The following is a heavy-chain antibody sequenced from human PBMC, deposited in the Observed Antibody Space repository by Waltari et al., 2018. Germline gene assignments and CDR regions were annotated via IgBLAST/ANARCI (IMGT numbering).Heavy chain of an antibody. V-gene: IGHV3-33*01. Sequence: QVQLVESGGGVVPPGRSRRLSCAASGFTFRSFGMPWGRQAPGKGLEWVAVIWYDGSNKYYADSVKGRFTISRDNSKNTLYLQMNSLRAEDTAVYYCAREVRFLEWLPYFDYWGQGTLVTVSS. CDR2: IWYDGSNK. CDR1: GFTFRSFG. CDR3: AREVRFLEWLPYFDY. D-gene: IGHD3-3*01. J-gene: IGHJ4*02.